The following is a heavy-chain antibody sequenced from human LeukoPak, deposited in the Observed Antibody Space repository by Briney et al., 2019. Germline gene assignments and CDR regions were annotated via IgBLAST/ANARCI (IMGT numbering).Heavy chain of an antibody. D-gene: IGHD6-19*01. J-gene: IGHJ4*02. CDR2: IKQDGSEK. CDR1: GFTFSSYW. Sequence: GGSLRLSCAASGFTFSSYWMSWVRQAPGKGLEWVANIKQDGSEKYYVDSVKGRFTISRDNAKNTLYLQMNSLRAEDTAVYYCAREDNSGWRHFDYWGQGTLVTVSS. V-gene: IGHV3-7*03. CDR3: AREDNSGWRHFDY.